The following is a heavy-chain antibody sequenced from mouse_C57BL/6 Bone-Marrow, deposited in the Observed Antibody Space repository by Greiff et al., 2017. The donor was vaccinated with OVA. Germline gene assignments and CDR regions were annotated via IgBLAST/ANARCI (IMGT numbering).Heavy chain of an antibody. CDR3: ARWYDYDVGDYAMDY. D-gene: IGHD2-4*01. Sequence: QVQLKQPGAELVMPGASVKLSCKASGYTFTSYWMHWVKQRPGQGLEWIGEIDPSDSYTNYNQKFKGKSTLTVDKSSSTAYMQLSSLTSEDSAVYYCARWYDYDVGDYAMDYWGQGTSVTVSS. CDR1: GYTFTSYW. J-gene: IGHJ4*01. CDR2: IDPSDSYT. V-gene: IGHV1-69*01.